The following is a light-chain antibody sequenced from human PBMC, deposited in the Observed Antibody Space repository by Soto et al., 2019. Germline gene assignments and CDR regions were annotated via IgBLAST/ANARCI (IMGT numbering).Light chain of an antibody. J-gene: IGKJ5*01. Sequence: EIVMTQSPVTLSVSPGERATLSCRASQSVSSNLAWYQQKPGQAPSLLIYGAFTRATGIPARFSGTGSGTEFTLTISSLQSEDFATYYCLQHNSYPLITFGQGTRLEIK. CDR1: QSVSSN. CDR3: LQHNSYPLIT. V-gene: IGKV3-15*01. CDR2: GAF.